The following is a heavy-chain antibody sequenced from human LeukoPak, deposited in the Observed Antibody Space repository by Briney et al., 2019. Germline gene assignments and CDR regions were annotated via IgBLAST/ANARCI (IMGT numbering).Heavy chain of an antibody. D-gene: IGHD3-10*01. CDR1: GFTFSSYG. CDR3: ARDIPYYPGAFDI. CDR2: IYSGGST. J-gene: IGHJ3*02. V-gene: IGHV3-NL1*01. Sequence: GGSLRLSCAASGFTFSSYGMHWVRQAPGKGLEWVSVIYSGGSTYYADSVKGRFTISRDNSKNTLYFQMNSLRAEDTAVYYCARDIPYYPGAFDIWGQGTMVTVSS.